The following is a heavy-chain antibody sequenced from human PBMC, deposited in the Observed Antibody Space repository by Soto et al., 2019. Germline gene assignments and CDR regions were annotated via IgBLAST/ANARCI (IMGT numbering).Heavy chain of an antibody. CDR3: ARERSAAGTGWFDP. D-gene: IGHD6-13*01. CDR1: GYTFTSYD. Sequence: QVQLVQSGAEVKKPGASVKVSCKASGYTFTSYDINWVRQATGQGLEWMGWMNPNSGNTGYAQKFQGRVTMTRNTSMSSAYMELSSLRSEDTAVYYCARERSAAGTGWFDPWGQGTLVIVSS. J-gene: IGHJ5*02. CDR2: MNPNSGNT. V-gene: IGHV1-8*01.